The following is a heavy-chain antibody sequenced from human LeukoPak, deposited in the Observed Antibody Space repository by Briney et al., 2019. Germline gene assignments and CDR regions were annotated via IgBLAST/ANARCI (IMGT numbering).Heavy chain of an antibody. J-gene: IGHJ4*02. CDR1: GFSLNTPGVG. CDR2: IYWNDDN. D-gene: IGHD4-17*01. V-gene: IGHV2-5*01. Sequence: SGPTLVNPTQPLTLTCTFSGFSLNTPGVGVGWIRQPPGKALEWLALIYWNDDNRYSPSLRSRLTISKDTSKSQVVLTMTKMDPVDTATYYCAHYGDYRFLYYFDDWGQGTLVTVSS. CDR3: AHYGDYRFLYYFDD.